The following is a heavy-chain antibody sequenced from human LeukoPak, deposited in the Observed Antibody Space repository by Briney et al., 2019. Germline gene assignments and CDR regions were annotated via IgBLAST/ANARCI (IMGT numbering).Heavy chain of an antibody. CDR2: IIPIFGTA. J-gene: IGHJ3*02. V-gene: IGHV1-69*13. D-gene: IGHD2-2*01. CDR3: ASVWTELYCSSTSCPRMAFDI. CDR1: GGTFSSYA. Sequence: SVKVSCKASGGTFSSYAISWVRQAPGQGLEWMGGIIPIFGTANYAQKFQGRVTITADESTSTAYMELSSLRSEDTAVYYCASVWTELYCSSTSCPRMAFDIWGQGTMVTVSS.